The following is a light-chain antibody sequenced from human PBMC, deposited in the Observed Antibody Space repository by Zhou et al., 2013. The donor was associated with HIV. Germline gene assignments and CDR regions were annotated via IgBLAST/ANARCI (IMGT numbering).Light chain of an antibody. V-gene: IGKV1-9*01. Sequence: DIQLTQSPSFLSASVGDRVTITCRASQGISSYLAWYQQKPGKAPKLLIYGASTLHRGVPSRFSGSGSGTEFTLTISSLQPEDFATYYCQQLSTFGPGTKVNIK. J-gene: IGKJ3*01. CDR1: QGISSY. CDR3: QQLST. CDR2: GAS.